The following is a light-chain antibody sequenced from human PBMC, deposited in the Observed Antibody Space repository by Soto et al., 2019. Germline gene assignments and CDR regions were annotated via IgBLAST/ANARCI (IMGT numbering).Light chain of an antibody. CDR3: QQYYHTPYT. Sequence: IVMTQSPDFLAVSLGERATITCKSSQNVLYRSSNKSSLAWYQQRPGQPPRLLLSWASTRESGVPDRFVVSGSETDFTLTISSLQAGDEAIYHCQQYYHTPYTFGQWTTLEIK. CDR2: WAS. J-gene: IGKJ2*01. CDR1: QNVLYRSSNKSS. V-gene: IGKV4-1*01.